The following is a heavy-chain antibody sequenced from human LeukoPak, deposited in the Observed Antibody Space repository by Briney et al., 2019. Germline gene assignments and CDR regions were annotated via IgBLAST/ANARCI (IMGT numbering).Heavy chain of an antibody. CDR2: IIPIFGTA. V-gene: IGHV1-69*05. J-gene: IGHJ6*04. CDR3: AREEGVRGVPSPMDV. D-gene: IGHD3-10*01. CDR1: GGTFSSYA. Sequence: SVKVSCKASGGTFSSYAISWVRQAPGQGLEWMGRIIPIFGTANYAQKFQGRVTITTDESTSTAYMELSSLRSEGTAVYYCAREEGVRGVPSPMDVWGKGTTVTVSS.